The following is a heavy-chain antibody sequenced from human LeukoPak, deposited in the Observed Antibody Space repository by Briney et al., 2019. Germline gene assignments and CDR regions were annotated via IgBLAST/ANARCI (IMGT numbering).Heavy chain of an antibody. Sequence: PGGSLRLSCAASGFTFDDRAMHWVRQAPGKGLEWVSLISWDGGSSFYAESVKGRFTMSRDNSKKSLFLLMNSLRPEDSALYYCAKDSGDRSGRTDYFDYWGQGTLVTVSS. CDR3: AKDSGDRSGRTDYFDY. J-gene: IGHJ4*02. D-gene: IGHD6-19*01. V-gene: IGHV3-43D*03. CDR2: ISWDGGSS. CDR1: GFTFDDRA.